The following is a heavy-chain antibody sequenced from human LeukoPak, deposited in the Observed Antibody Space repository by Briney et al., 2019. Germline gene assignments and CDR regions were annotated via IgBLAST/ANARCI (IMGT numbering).Heavy chain of an antibody. V-gene: IGHV4-31*03. CDR1: GGSISSGGYY. J-gene: IGHJ6*03. Sequence: SQTLSLTCTVSGGSISSGGYYWSWIRQHPGKGLEWIGYIYYSGSTYYNPSLKSRVTISVDTSKNQFSLKLSSVTAADTAVYYCARVRTTSFNYDILTGYLGGVYYMDVWGKGTTVTVSS. CDR2: IYYSGST. D-gene: IGHD3-9*01. CDR3: ARVRTTSFNYDILTGYLGGVYYMDV.